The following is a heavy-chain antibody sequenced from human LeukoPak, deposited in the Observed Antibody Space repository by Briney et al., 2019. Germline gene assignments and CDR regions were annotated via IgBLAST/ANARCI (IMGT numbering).Heavy chain of an antibody. D-gene: IGHD3-10*01. CDR2: ISSKGDPT. CDR1: GFSFRTYA. V-gene: IGHV3-64D*06. Sequence: GGSLRLSCSASGFSFRTYAMHWVRLAPGKGLEYVSSISSKGDPTYYADSVRGRFTISRDNSRNTLYLQMSGLRSEDTAVYYCVKDRAVEYWGQGTLVTVSS. J-gene: IGHJ4*02. CDR3: VKDRAVEY.